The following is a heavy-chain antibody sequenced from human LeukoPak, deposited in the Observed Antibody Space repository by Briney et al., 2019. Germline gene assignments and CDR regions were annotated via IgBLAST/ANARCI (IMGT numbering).Heavy chain of an antibody. J-gene: IGHJ3*02. CDR1: GFTFSSYD. CDR3: AGDYEGNLAFDI. CDR2: IWYDGSNK. Sequence: GGSLRLSCAASGFTFSSYDMHWIRQAPGKGLEWVALIWYDGSNKYYADSVKGRFTISRDNSKNTLNLQMNSLRDEDTAVYYCAGDYEGNLAFDIWGQGTMVTVSS. D-gene: IGHD4-23*01. V-gene: IGHV3-33*01.